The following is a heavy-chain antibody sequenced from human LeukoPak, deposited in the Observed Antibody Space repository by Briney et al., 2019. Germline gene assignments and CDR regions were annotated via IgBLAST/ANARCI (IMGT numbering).Heavy chain of an antibody. CDR2: INHSGGHK. Sequence: GGSLRLSCAASAFTFNNFAMSWVRQAPGKGLEWVSGINHSGGHKYYADSVKGRFTISRDNSKYTLYLQMNSLRAEDTAVYYCAKDDSMTLDHFDYWGQGTLVSVPS. V-gene: IGHV3-23*01. CDR3: AKDDSMTLDHFDY. D-gene: IGHD4-11*01. J-gene: IGHJ4*02. CDR1: AFTFNNFA.